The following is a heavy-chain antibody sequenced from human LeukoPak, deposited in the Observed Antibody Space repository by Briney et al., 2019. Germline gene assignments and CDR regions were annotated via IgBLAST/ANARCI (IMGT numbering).Heavy chain of an antibody. CDR1: GGSISTYY. CDR2: IHSGST. J-gene: IGHJ4*02. V-gene: IGHV4-59*01. Sequence: SETLSLTCTVSGGSISTYYWSWIRQTPGRGLEWIGYIHSGSTNYNPSLKSRVTISVDTSKNQFSLKLNSVTAADTAMYYCTRTDSSTSIDYWGQGTLVTVSS. CDR3: TRTDSSTSIDY. D-gene: IGHD6-6*01.